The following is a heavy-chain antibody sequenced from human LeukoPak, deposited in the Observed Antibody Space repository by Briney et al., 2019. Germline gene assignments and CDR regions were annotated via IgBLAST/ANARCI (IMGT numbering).Heavy chain of an antibody. CDR3: ARRRYSYGSEESAFDI. V-gene: IGHV4-39*01. D-gene: IGHD5-18*01. CDR1: GGSISITNYF. Sequence: PSETLSLTCTVSGGSISITNYFWGWIRQPPGKGLEWIGSIYYSGTTYFNPSPKSRVTISVDTSKNQFSLKLSSVTAADTALYYCARRRYSYGSEESAFDIWGQGTTVTVSS. J-gene: IGHJ3*02. CDR2: IYYSGTT.